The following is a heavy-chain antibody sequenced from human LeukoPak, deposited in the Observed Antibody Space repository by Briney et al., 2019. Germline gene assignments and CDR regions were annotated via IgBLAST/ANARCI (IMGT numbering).Heavy chain of an antibody. V-gene: IGHV4-30-2*01. CDR2: IYHSGST. Sequence: SETLSLTCTVSGDSVSSTSKHWSWIRQPPGKGLEWIGYIYHSGSTYYNPSLKSRVTISVDRSKNQFSLKLSSVTAADTAVYYCARGGDYYERILDYWGQGTLVTVSS. D-gene: IGHD3-22*01. CDR1: GDSVSSTSKH. CDR3: ARGGDYYERILDY. J-gene: IGHJ4*02.